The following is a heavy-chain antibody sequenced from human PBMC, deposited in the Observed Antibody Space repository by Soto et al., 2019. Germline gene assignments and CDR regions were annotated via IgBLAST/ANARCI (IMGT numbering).Heavy chain of an antibody. CDR1: GFTFSSYG. Sequence: GGSLRLSCAASGFTFSSYGMHWVRQAPGKGLEWVAVIWYDGSNKYYADSVKGRFTISRDNSKNTLYLQMNSLRAEDTAVYYCVREGGGIFGVVTPYYYYMDVWGKGTTVTVSS. V-gene: IGHV3-33*01. J-gene: IGHJ6*03. CDR3: VREGGGIFGVVTPYYYYMDV. CDR2: IWYDGSNK. D-gene: IGHD3-3*01.